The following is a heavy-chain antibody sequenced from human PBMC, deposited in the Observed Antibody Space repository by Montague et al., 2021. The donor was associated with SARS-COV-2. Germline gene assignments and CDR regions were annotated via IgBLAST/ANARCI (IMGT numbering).Heavy chain of an antibody. V-gene: IGHV4-59*01. Sequence: SETLSLTCTVSGGSISTFYWSWIRQPPGKELEWIGYVSDSGSTSFNPSLKSRVTISVDTSKNQFSLNLSSVTAADTAVYYYARDPLGGLFHYWGQGTQVTVSS. CDR1: GGSISTFY. CDR3: ARDPLGGLFHY. CDR2: VSDSGST. D-gene: IGHD3-16*01. J-gene: IGHJ4*02.